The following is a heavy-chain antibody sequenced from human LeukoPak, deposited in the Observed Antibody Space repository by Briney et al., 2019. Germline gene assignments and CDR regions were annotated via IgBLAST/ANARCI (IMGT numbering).Heavy chain of an antibody. J-gene: IGHJ6*03. CDR2: IIPIFGTA. CDR1: GGTFSSYA. V-gene: IGHV1-69*05. Sequence: SVKVSCKASGGTFSSYAISWVRQAPGQGLEWMGGIIPIFGTANYAQKFQGRVTITTDESTSTAYMELSSLRSEDTAVYYCARVGDAWIGHQLLTKSSYYYYMDVWGKGTTVTVSS. D-gene: IGHD2-2*01. CDR3: ARVGDAWIGHQLLTKSSYYYYMDV.